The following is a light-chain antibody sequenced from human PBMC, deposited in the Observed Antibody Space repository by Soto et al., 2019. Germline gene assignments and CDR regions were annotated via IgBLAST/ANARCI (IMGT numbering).Light chain of an antibody. J-gene: IGLJ1*01. Sequence: QSVLTQPASVSGSPGQSITISCTGTSSVVGGYNYVCWYQQHPGKAPKLIIFEVSNRPSGVSNRFSGSKSGNTASLTISGLQAEDEADYYCSSYTSSTTYVFGTGTKGTVL. CDR2: EVS. CDR3: SSYTSSTTYV. V-gene: IGLV2-14*01. CDR1: SSVVGGYNY.